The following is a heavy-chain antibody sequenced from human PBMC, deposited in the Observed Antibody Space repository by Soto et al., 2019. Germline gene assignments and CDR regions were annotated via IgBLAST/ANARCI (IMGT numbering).Heavy chain of an antibody. CDR2: IYYSGST. CDR3: ARVVISSRPFPEYYFDY. CDR1: GGSISSGDYY. V-gene: IGHV4-30-4*01. D-gene: IGHD3-22*01. J-gene: IGHJ4*02. Sequence: PSETLSLTCTVSGGSISSGDYYWSWIRQPPGKGLEWIGYIYYSGSTYYNPSLKSRVTISVDTSKNQFSLKLSSVTAADTAVYYCARVVISSRPFPEYYFDYWGQGTLVTVSS.